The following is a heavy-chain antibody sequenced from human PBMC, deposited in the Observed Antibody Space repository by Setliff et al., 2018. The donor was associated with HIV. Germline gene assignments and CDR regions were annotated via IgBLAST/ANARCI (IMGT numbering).Heavy chain of an antibody. J-gene: IGHJ6*03. CDR3: ARERRWLEDHYYYMDV. CDR1: GGSISSGSYY. D-gene: IGHD5-18*01. V-gene: IGHV4-61*02. Sequence: PSETLSLTCTVSGGSISSGSYYWSWIRQPAGKGLEWIGRLHLSGKSNYNPSLKSRITLSVDKSKNQFSLKLKSMAVADTAKYFCARERRWLEDHYYYMDVWGNGTTVTVSS. CDR2: LHLSGKS.